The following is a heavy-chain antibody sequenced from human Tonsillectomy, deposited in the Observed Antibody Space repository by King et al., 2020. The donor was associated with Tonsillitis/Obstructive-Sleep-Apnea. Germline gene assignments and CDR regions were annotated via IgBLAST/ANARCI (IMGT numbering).Heavy chain of an antibody. D-gene: IGHD2-2*01. Sequence: VQLVESGGGVVQPGRSLRLSCAASGFTFSSYGMHWVRQSPGKGLEWVAVIWYDVNNKYYADSVKGRFTISRDNSENTLYLQMNSLRAEDTAVYYCARDPNIGYCSSTSCLYYYYYMDVWGKGTTVTVSS. CDR3: ARDPNIGYCSSTSCLYYYYYMDV. V-gene: IGHV3-33*01. CDR2: IWYDVNNK. CDR1: GFTFSSYG. J-gene: IGHJ6*03.